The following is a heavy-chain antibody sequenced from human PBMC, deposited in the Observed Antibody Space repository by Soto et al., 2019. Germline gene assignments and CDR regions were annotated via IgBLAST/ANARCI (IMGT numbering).Heavy chain of an antibody. D-gene: IGHD1-26*01. V-gene: IGHV3-23*01. J-gene: IGHJ4*02. Sequence: EVQLLESGGGLVQPGGSLRLSCAASGFTFSSYAMRWVRQAPVKGLEWVSAISGSGDSTYYADSVKGRFTISRDNSKNTLYLHMNSVRAEDTAVYYCARRGSGSYYDYWGQGTLVTVSS. CDR3: ARRGSGSYYDY. CDR2: ISGSGDST. CDR1: GFTFSSYA.